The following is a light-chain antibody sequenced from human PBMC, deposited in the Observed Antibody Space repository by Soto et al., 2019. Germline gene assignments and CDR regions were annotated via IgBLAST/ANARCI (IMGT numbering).Light chain of an antibody. CDR3: SSYTSDSSYV. V-gene: IGLV2-14*01. J-gene: IGLJ1*01. Sequence: QSVLTQPASVSGSPGQSITISCTGTSSDVGLYDYVSWYQQHPGKAPKLMIYAVSNRPSGVSNRFSASKSGNMASLFISGLQAEDEADYYCSSYTSDSSYVLGSGNKVTVL. CDR2: AVS. CDR1: SSDVGLYDY.